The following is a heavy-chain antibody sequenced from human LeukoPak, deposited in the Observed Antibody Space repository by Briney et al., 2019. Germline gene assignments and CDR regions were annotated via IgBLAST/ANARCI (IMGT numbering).Heavy chain of an antibody. D-gene: IGHD4-17*01. CDR2: INSDGGST. J-gene: IGHJ6*03. Sequence: PVGSLRLSCAASGVTFSHYWMHSVRRGPRERLVWVSRINSDGGSTDYADSVKGRFTISRDNAENTLYLQMNSLRAEDTAVYYCARSGDLGYYYMDVWGKGTTVTVSS. V-gene: IGHV3-74*01. CDR1: GVTFSHYW. CDR3: ARSGDLGYYYMDV.